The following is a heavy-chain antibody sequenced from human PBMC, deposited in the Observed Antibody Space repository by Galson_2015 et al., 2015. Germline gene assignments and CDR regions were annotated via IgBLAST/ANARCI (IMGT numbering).Heavy chain of an antibody. J-gene: IGHJ6*03. CDR3: ARESSPYYYMDV. V-gene: IGHV3-53*01. CDR2: IYGGGST. D-gene: IGHD6-13*01. CDR1: GFTVSSNY. Sequence: SLRLSCAASGFTVSSNYMSWVRQAPGKGLEWVSVIYGGGSTYYADSVKGRSTISRDNSKNTLYLQMNSLRAEDTAVYYCARESSPYYYMDVWGKGTTVTVSS.